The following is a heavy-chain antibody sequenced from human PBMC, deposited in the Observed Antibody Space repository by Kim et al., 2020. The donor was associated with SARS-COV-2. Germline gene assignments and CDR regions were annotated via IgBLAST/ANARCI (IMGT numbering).Heavy chain of an antibody. CDR3: TRMGVVGANAIDY. D-gene: IGHD1-26*01. Sequence: AASAPGRFIISRDNSKNSLLLQMNSLKSEDTAMYYCTRMGVVGANAIDYWGQGTLVTVSS. V-gene: IGHV3-72*01. J-gene: IGHJ4*02.